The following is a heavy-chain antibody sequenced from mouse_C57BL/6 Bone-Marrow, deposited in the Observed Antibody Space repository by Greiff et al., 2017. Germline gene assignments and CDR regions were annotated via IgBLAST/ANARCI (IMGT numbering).Heavy chain of an antibody. CDR3: TRSRVGYYFDY. D-gene: IGHD1-3*01. V-gene: IGHV1-15*01. Sequence: QVQLQQSGAELVRPGASVTLSCNASGYTFTDYEMHWVKQTPVHGLEWIGAIDPETGGTAYNQKFKGKAILTADQSSSTAYMELRSLTSEDSAVYYCTRSRVGYYFDYWGQGTTLTVSS. J-gene: IGHJ2*01. CDR1: GYTFTDYE. CDR2: IDPETGGT.